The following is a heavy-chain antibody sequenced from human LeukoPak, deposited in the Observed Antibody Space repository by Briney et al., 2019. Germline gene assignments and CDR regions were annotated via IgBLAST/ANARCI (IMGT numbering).Heavy chain of an antibody. CDR2: ISNDGSRK. CDR1: GFTFSRHG. CDR3: ARDRAWNYFDY. J-gene: IGHJ4*02. D-gene: IGHD3-3*01. Sequence: PGGSLRPSCAPSGFTFSRHGMHWVRQAPGKGLEWVAIISNDGSRKYYAHSVEGRFTISRDNSKNTLYLQMDSLRAEDTAVYYCARDRAWNYFDYWGQGTLVTVSS. V-gene: IGHV3-30*03.